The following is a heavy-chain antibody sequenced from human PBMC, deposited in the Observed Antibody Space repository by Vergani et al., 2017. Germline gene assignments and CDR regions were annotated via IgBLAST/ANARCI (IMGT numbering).Heavy chain of an antibody. D-gene: IGHD3-9*01. CDR1: GYTFSNYY. CDR3: ARGDYGILTGYRY. V-gene: IGHV1-46*03. Sequence: QVQVVQSGAEVKPSGASVKVSCKTSGYTFSNYYMHWVRQAPGQGLEWMGIINPSGGHTNYAQKFQGRVTMTRDTSTSTVYMELSSLRSEDTAIYYCARGDYGILTGYRYWGQGTLVTVSA. J-gene: IGHJ4*02. CDR2: INPSGGHT.